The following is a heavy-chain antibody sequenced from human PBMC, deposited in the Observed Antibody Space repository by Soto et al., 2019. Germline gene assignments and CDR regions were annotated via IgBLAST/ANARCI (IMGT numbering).Heavy chain of an antibody. V-gene: IGHV3-23*01. CDR1: GFTFNNYA. CDR3: AKLGSSSWSRHYYFDY. Sequence: EVQVLESGGGLVQPGGSLGLSCAASGFTFNNYAMGWFRQAPEKGLEWVSAITGSGSDTYYVDSVKGRFTISRDNSKNTLYLHMNSLRAEDTAVYYCAKLGSSSWSRHYYFDYWGQGTLVTVSS. CDR2: ITGSGSDT. J-gene: IGHJ4*02. D-gene: IGHD2-2*01.